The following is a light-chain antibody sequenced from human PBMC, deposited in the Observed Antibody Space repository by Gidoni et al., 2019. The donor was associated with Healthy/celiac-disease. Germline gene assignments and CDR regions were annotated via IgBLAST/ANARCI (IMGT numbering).Light chain of an antibody. J-gene: IGKJ4*01. CDR3: QQYDNLPPDT. CDR1: QDISNY. Sequence: DIQMTQSPSSLSASVGDRVTIPCQASQDISNYLNCYQQKPGKAPKLLIYDASNLETGVPSRFSGSGSGTDFTFTISSLQPEDIATYYCQQYDNLPPDTFGGGTKVEIK. V-gene: IGKV1-33*01. CDR2: DAS.